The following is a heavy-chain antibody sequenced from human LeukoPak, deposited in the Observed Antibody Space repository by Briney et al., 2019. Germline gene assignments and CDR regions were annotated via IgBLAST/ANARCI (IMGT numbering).Heavy chain of an antibody. D-gene: IGHD2-15*01. CDR1: GGSFSGYY. CDR2: INHSGST. J-gene: IGHJ2*01. Sequence: SETLSLTCAVYGGSFSGYYWSWIRQPPGKGLEWIGEINHSGSTNYNPSLKSRVTISVDMSKNQFSLKLSSVTAADTAVYYCARRRVVVVAATVPSLKRYWYFDLWGRGTLVTVSS. CDR3: ARRRVVVVAATVPSLKRYWYFDL. V-gene: IGHV4-34*01.